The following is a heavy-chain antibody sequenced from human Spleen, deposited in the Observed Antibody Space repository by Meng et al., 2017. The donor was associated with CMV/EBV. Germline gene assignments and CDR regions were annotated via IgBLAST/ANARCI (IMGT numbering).Heavy chain of an antibody. CDR3: ARRPGAYYDILTGSDY. J-gene: IGHJ4*02. Sequence: SETLSLTCTVSGGSISSSSYYWGWIRQPPGKGLEWIGSIYYSGSTYYNPSLKSRVTISVDTSKNQFSLKLSSVTAADTAVYYCARRPGAYYDILTGSDYWDQGTLVTVSS. CDR2: IYYSGST. D-gene: IGHD3-9*01. V-gene: IGHV4-39*07. CDR1: GGSISSSSYY.